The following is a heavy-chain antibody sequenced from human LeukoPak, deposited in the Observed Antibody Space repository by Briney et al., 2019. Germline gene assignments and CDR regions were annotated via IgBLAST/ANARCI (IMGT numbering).Heavy chain of an antibody. CDR1: GGSISSYY. V-gene: IGHV4-4*07. Sequence: PSETLSLTCTVSGGSISSYYWSWIRQPAGKGLEWIGRIYSSGNTHYNPSLKSRVTMSVDTSKNQFSLKLSSVTAADTAVYYCARAGEYSSSWGDFDYGAQEPLVPVPS. CDR3: ARAGEYSSSWGDFDY. D-gene: IGHD6-6*01. J-gene: IGHJ4*02. CDR2: IYSSGNT.